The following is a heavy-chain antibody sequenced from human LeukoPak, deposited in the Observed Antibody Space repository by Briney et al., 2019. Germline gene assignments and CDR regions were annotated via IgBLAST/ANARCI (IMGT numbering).Heavy chain of an antibody. CDR3: TSSSYYGGYPGY. Sequence: PGGALKLYWAASGLTFRWSALHRVRQASGEGLEWVCRIRSKANSYATAYAASVKGRFTISRDDSKNTAYLQMNSLKTGDTAIYYCTSSSYYGGYPGYWGQGPLVTVSS. CDR1: GLTFRWSA. CDR2: IRSKANSYAT. V-gene: IGHV3-73*01. J-gene: IGHJ4*02. D-gene: IGHD5-12*01.